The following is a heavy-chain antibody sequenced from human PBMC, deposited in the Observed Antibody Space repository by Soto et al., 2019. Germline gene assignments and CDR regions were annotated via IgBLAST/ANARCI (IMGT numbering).Heavy chain of an antibody. V-gene: IGHV1-2*04. D-gene: IGHD1-1*01. CDR2: INPNSGGT. Sequence: QVQLVQSGAEVKKPGASVKVSCKASGYTFTGYYMHWVRQAPGQGLEWMGWINPNSGGTNYAQKVQGWVTMTRDTSISTAYMELSRLRSDDTAVYYCARAWKSRYGMDVWGQGTTVTVSS. J-gene: IGHJ6*02. CDR1: GYTFTGYY. CDR3: ARAWKSRYGMDV.